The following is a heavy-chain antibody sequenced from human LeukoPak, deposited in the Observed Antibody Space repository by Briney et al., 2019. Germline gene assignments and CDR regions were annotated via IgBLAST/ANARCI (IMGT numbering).Heavy chain of an antibody. CDR1: GYTFTSYY. CDR3: ARGDCSRGSCYLLDH. CDR2: INPSGGST. J-gene: IGHJ4*02. Sequence: ASVKVSRKASGYTFTSYYMHWVRQAPGQGLEWMGLINPSGGSTSYAQKFQGRVTVTRDTSTSTVYMELSSLRSEDTAVYYCARGDCSRGSCYLLDHWGQGTLVTVSS. D-gene: IGHD2-15*01. V-gene: IGHV1-46*01.